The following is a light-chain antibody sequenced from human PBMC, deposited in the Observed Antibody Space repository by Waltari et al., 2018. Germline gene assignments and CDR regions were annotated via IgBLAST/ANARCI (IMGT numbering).Light chain of an antibody. V-gene: IGKV3-20*01. CDR1: QSVRSSD. CDR2: GAS. Sequence: ETVLTQSPGTLSLSPGERVTLSCRATQSVRSSDLAWYQQKPGQAPRLLIYGASSRATGIPDRFSGSGSGTDFTLTISRLDPEDSAVYYCQQYGSSPLVTFGPGTKVDI. CDR3: QQYGSSPLVT. J-gene: IGKJ3*01.